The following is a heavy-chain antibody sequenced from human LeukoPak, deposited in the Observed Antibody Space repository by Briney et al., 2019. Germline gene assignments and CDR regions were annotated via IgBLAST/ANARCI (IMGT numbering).Heavy chain of an antibody. V-gene: IGHV3-53*01. J-gene: IGHJ6*03. CDR2: IYSGGST. Sequence: GGSLRLSCAASGFTVSSNYMSWVRQAPGKGLEWVSVIYSGGSTYYADSVKGRFTISRDNSKNTLYLQMNSLRAEDTAVYYCARVYYGSGSLYYYYYYMDVWGKGTTVTISS. D-gene: IGHD3-10*01. CDR1: GFTVSSNY. CDR3: ARVYYGSGSLYYYYYYMDV.